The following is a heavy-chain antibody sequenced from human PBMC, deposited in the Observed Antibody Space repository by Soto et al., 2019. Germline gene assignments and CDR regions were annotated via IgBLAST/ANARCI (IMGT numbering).Heavy chain of an antibody. CDR3: AKDSIPYYDILTGRRGPSVPTDY. CDR1: GFTFDDYA. Sequence: GGSLRLSCAASGFTFDDYAMHWVRQAPGKGLEWVSGISWNSGSICYADSVKGRFTISRDNAKNSLYLQMNSLRAEDTALYYCAKDSIPYYDILTGRRGPSVPTDYWGQGTLVTVSS. V-gene: IGHV3-9*01. CDR2: ISWNSGSI. D-gene: IGHD3-9*01. J-gene: IGHJ4*02.